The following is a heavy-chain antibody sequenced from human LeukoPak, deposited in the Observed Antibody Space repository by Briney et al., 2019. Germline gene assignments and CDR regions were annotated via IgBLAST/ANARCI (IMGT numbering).Heavy chain of an antibody. CDR3: ARLVGDIYYFDY. D-gene: IGHD1-26*01. CDR1: GYSFSTYW. Sequence: PGESLKISCKASGYSFSTYWIGWVRQMPGKGLGWMGNIYPGDFDTRYTPSFQGQVTISADRSISTAYLQWSSLKPSDTAIYYCARLVGDIYYFDYWGQGTLVTVSS. V-gene: IGHV5-51*01. J-gene: IGHJ4*02. CDR2: IYPGDFDT.